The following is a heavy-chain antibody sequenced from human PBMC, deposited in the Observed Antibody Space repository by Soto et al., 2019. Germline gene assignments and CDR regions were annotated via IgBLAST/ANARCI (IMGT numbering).Heavy chain of an antibody. V-gene: IGHV3-73*01. CDR1: GFTFSGSA. Sequence: GGSLRLSCAASGFTFSGSAMHWVRQASGKGLEWVGRIRSKANSYATAYAASVKGRITISRDDSKNTAYLQMNSLKTEDTAVYYCTSDRNDFWSGYFADYWGQGTLVTVSS. CDR2: IRSKANSYAT. D-gene: IGHD3-3*01. CDR3: TSDRNDFWSGYFADY. J-gene: IGHJ4*02.